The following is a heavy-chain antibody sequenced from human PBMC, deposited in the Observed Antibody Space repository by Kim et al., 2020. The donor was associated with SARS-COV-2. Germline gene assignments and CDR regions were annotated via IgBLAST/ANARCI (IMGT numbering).Heavy chain of an antibody. J-gene: IGHJ4*02. CDR3: VKDFLTGHGGSYYGLY. V-gene: IGHV3-64D*09. Sequence: SVKGRFTISRDNSKSTLYLQMSSLRAEDTAVYYCVKDFLTGHGGSYYGLYWGQGTLVTVSS. D-gene: IGHD1-26*01.